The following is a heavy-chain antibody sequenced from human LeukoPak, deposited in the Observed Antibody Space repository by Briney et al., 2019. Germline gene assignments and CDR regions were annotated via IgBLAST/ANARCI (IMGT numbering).Heavy chain of an antibody. Sequence: PGGSLRLSCAASGFTVSSNYMSWVRQAPGKGLEWVSTISGSGGSTYYADSVKGRFTISRDNSKNTLYLQMNSLRAEDTAVYYCARDFYEGGPTDYYYMDVWSKGTTVTISS. D-gene: IGHD5/OR15-5a*01. CDR2: ISGSGGST. CDR1: GFTVSSNY. CDR3: ARDFYEGGPTDYYYMDV. V-gene: IGHV3-53*01. J-gene: IGHJ6*03.